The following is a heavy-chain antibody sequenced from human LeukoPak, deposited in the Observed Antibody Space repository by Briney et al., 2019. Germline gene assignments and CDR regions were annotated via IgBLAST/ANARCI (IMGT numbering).Heavy chain of an antibody. CDR2: ISGSGGST. J-gene: IGHJ4*02. D-gene: IGHD2-15*01. Sequence: GGSLRLSCAASGFTFSSYAMSWVRQAPGKGLEWVSAISGSGGSTYYADSVKGRFTISRDNSKNTLYLQMNSLRAEDTAVYYCAKDKCSGGSCYYDYWGQGTLVTVSS. V-gene: IGHV3-23*01. CDR1: GFTFSSYA. CDR3: AKDKCSGGSCYYDY.